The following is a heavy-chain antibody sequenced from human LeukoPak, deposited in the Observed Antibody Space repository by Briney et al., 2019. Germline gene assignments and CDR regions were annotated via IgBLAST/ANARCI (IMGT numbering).Heavy chain of an antibody. Sequence: PGGSLRLSCAASGFTFSSYSMNWVRQAPGKGLEWVSYISSSSSTIYYAYSVKGRFTISRDNAKNSLYLQMNSLRAEDTAVYYCARGPHTSYYYYYYMDVWGKGTTVTVSS. D-gene: IGHD2-2*01. V-gene: IGHV3-48*01. CDR1: GFTFSSYS. CDR2: ISSSSSTI. CDR3: ARGPHTSYYYYYYMDV. J-gene: IGHJ6*03.